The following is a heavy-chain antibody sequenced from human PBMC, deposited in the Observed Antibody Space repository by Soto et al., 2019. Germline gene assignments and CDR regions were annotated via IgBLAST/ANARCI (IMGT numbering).Heavy chain of an antibody. D-gene: IGHD3-22*01. V-gene: IGHV4-39*01. CDR2: SSYGGTT. CDR1: GGSISSSSYY. Sequence: SETLSLTCTASGGSISSSSYYWVWIRHPPGKGLEWIGSSSYGGTTYYNPSLQSRVALSVDTSKKQFSLKMTSVTAADTAVYYCARHGSYYDRSGYVDYWGQGTLVTVSS. J-gene: IGHJ4*02. CDR3: ARHGSYYDRSGYVDY.